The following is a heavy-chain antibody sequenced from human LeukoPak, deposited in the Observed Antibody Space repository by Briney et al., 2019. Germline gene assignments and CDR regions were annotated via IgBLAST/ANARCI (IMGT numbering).Heavy chain of an antibody. J-gene: IGHJ4*02. CDR2: ISYDGSNK. D-gene: IGHD3-3*01. V-gene: IGHV3-30*04. CDR3: ARDRVRFLEGSVDY. CDR1: GFTFSSYA. Sequence: PGGSLRLSCAASGFTFSSYAMHWVRQAPGKGLEWVAVISYDGSNKYYADSVKGRFTISRDNSKNTLYLQMNSLRAEDTAVYYCARDRVRFLEGSVDYWGQGTLVTVSS.